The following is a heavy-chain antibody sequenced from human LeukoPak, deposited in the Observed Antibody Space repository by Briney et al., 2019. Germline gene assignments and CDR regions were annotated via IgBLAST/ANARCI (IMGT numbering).Heavy chain of an antibody. Sequence: SETLSLTCTVSGGSVSDYYWGWIRQPPGKGLEWIGSIYYSRSTYYNPSLKSRVTISGDTSKNQFSLKLSSVTAADTAVYYCARTPHSRGGYFNYWGQGTLVTVSS. CDR1: GGSVSDYY. CDR3: ARTPHSRGGYFNY. D-gene: IGHD2-21*01. V-gene: IGHV4-39*07. J-gene: IGHJ4*02. CDR2: IYYSRST.